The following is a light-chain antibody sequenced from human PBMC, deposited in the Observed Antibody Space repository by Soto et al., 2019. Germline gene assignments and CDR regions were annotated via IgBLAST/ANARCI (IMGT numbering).Light chain of an antibody. CDR3: QQRRNWPGA. CDR2: DAS. V-gene: IGKV3-11*01. J-gene: IGKJ3*01. CDR1: QSVSSD. Sequence: EIVLTQSPATLSLSPGERATLSCRSSQSVSSDLAWYQQKPGQAPRLLIYDASNRATGIPARFSGSGSGTDFPLTISSLEPEDFAVYYCQQRRNWPGAFGPGTKVDIK.